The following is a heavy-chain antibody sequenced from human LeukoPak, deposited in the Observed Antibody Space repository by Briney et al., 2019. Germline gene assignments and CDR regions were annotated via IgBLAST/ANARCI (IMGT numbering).Heavy chain of an antibody. D-gene: IGHD3-22*01. CDR2: ISGSGGST. CDR1: GFTFSSYA. J-gene: IGHJ4*02. Sequence: GGSLRLSCAASGFTFSSYAMSWVRQAPGKGLEWVSAISGSGGSTYYADSVKGRFTISRDNSKNTLYLQMNSLRAEDTAVYYCATSPPPDYYDSSGRYYFDYWGQGTLVTVYS. CDR3: ATSPPPDYYDSSGRYYFDY. V-gene: IGHV3-23*01.